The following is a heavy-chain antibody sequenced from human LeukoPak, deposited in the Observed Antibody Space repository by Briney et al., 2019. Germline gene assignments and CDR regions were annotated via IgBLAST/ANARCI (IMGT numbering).Heavy chain of an antibody. Sequence: SQTLSLTCTVSGGSISSGSYYWSWIRQPAGKGLEWIGDINHSGSTHYNPSLKSRVTVSIDTSKKHFSLKMNSVTAADTAVYYCASRYGANLPFDFWGQGTLVTVPS. CDR2: INHSGST. D-gene: IGHD4-23*01. CDR3: ASRYGANLPFDF. CDR1: GGSISSGSYY. V-gene: IGHV4-61*09. J-gene: IGHJ4*02.